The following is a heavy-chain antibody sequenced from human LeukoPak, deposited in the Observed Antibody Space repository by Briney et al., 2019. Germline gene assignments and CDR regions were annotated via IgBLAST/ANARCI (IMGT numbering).Heavy chain of an antibody. J-gene: IGHJ4*02. V-gene: IGHV4-31*03. D-gene: IGHD3-16*02. CDR3: ARVEVIGSTRYFDY. CDR2: IYYSGST. CDR1: GGSISSGGYY. Sequence: KPSETLSLTCTVPGGSISSGGYYWSWIRQHPGKGLEWIGYIYYSGSTYYNPSLKSRVTISVDTSKNQFSLKLSSVTAADTAVYYCARVEVIGSTRYFDYWGQGAMVSVSP.